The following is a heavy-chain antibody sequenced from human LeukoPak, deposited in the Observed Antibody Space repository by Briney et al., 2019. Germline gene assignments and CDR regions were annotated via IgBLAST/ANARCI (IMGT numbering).Heavy chain of an antibody. Sequence: SVKVSCKASGGTFSSYAISWVRQAPGQGLEWVGGIIPIFGTANYAQKFQGRVTITTDESTSTAYMELSSLRSEDTAVYYCALTGYYDSSGYYYYPPFDYWGQGTLVTVSS. J-gene: IGHJ4*02. CDR2: IIPIFGTA. CDR1: GGTFSSYA. CDR3: ALTGYYDSSGYYYYPPFDY. V-gene: IGHV1-69*05. D-gene: IGHD3-22*01.